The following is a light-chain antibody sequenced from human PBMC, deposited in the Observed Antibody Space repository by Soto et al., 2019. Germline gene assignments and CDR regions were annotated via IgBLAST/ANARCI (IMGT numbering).Light chain of an antibody. V-gene: IGKV1-39*01. Sequence: DIQMTQSPSSLSASVGDRVTITCRASRSVSSFLNWYKQKAGKAPKLLIYAASSLQSGVPSRFSGSGSGTDFTLTISSLQPEDFASYYCQQSYSTPPTFGQGTKVDIK. J-gene: IGKJ1*01. CDR2: AAS. CDR3: QQSYSTPPT. CDR1: RSVSSF.